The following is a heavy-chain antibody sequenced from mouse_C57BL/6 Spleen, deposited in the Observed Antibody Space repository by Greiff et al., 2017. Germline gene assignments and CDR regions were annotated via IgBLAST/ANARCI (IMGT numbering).Heavy chain of an antibody. V-gene: IGHV5-9-1*02. CDR2: ISSGGDYI. D-gene: IGHD1-1*01. J-gene: IGHJ1*03. Sequence: EVHLVESGEGLVKPGGSLKLSCAASGFTFSSYAMSWVRQTPEKRLEWVAYISSGGDYIYYADTVKGRFTISRDNARNTLYLQMSSLKSEDTAMYYCTRDGSSFGYFDVWGTGTTVTVSS. CDR1: GFTFSSYA. CDR3: TRDGSSFGYFDV.